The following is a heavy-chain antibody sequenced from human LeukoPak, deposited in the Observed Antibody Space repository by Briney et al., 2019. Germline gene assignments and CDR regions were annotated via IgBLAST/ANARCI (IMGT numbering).Heavy chain of an antibody. D-gene: IGHD1-26*01. V-gene: IGHV1-2*02. CDR3: ARDPSSGSYSIY. Sequence: ASVKVSCKASGYTFTGYYIHWVRQAPGQGLEWMGWINPNSGGTNYAQKFQGRVTMTRDTSISTAYMELSRLRSDDTAVYYCARDPSSGSYSIYWGQGTLVTVSS. CDR1: GYTFTGYY. J-gene: IGHJ4*02. CDR2: INPNSGGT.